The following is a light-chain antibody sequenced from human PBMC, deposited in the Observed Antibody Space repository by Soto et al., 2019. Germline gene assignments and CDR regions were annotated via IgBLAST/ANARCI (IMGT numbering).Light chain of an antibody. V-gene: IGKV3-15*01. Sequence: PATLSVSPGERATLSCRASQTINTNVAWYQLKDGQVPRLVIYGASTRATDIPARFSGSGSGTEFTLTITSLQPEDFAAYYCQQLYSYPLTFGGGTKVDIK. CDR2: GAS. J-gene: IGKJ4*01. CDR1: QTINTN. CDR3: QQLYSYPLT.